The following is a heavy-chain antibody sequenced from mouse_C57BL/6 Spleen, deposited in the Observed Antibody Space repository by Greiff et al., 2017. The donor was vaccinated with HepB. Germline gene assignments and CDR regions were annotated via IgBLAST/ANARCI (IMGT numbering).Heavy chain of an antibody. Sequence: EVQLQQSGTVLARPGASVKMSCKTSGYTFTSYWMHWVKQRPGQGLEWIGAIYPGNSDTSYNQTFKGKAKLTAVTSASTAYMELSSLTNEDSAVYYCTKEGTTVVDYFDYWGQGTTLTVSS. J-gene: IGHJ2*01. V-gene: IGHV1-5*01. CDR1: GYTFTSYW. D-gene: IGHD1-1*01. CDR2: IYPGNSDT. CDR3: TKEGTTVVDYFDY.